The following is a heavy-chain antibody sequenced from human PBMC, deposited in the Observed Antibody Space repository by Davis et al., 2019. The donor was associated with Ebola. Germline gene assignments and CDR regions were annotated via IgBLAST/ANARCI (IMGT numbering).Heavy chain of an antibody. J-gene: IGHJ5*02. CDR3: ARGVTMIVVGWFDP. CDR1: GGTFSSYA. D-gene: IGHD3-22*01. V-gene: IGHV1-18*01. Sequence: AASVKVSCKASGGTFSSYAISWVRQAPGQGLEWMGWISAYNGNTNYAQKLQGRVTMTTDTSTSTAYMELRSLRSDDTAVYYCARGVTMIVVGWFDPWGQGTLVTVSS. CDR2: ISAYNGNT.